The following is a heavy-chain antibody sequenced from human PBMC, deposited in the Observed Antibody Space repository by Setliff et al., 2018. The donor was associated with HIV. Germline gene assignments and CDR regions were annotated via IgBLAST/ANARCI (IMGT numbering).Heavy chain of an antibody. CDR3: ARDGQRGQAGGWLADPDAFDI. CDR1: GFTVSTNY. J-gene: IGHJ3*02. V-gene: IGHV3-53*05. D-gene: IGHD6-19*01. CDR2: IYTGGST. Sequence: PGGSLRLSCAASGFTVSTNYMSWVRQAPGKGLEWVSIIYTGGSTYYADSVKGRFTISRDNSKNTLYLQMNSLRAEDTAVYYCARDGQRGQAGGWLADPDAFDIWGQGTMVTVSS.